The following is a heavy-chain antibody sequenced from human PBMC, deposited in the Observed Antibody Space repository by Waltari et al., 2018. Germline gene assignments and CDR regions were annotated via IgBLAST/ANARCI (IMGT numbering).Heavy chain of an antibody. D-gene: IGHD3-16*01. CDR1: GFTFSSYA. CDR3: ARDWGPDDY. CDR2: ISYDGSNK. J-gene: IGHJ4*02. V-gene: IGHV3-30-3*01. Sequence: QVQLVESGGGVVQPGRSLRLSCAASGFTFSSYAMHWVRQAPGKGLEWVAVISYDGSNKYYADSVKGRFTISRDNSKNTLYLQMNSLRAEDTAVYYCARDWGPDDYWGQGTLVTVSS.